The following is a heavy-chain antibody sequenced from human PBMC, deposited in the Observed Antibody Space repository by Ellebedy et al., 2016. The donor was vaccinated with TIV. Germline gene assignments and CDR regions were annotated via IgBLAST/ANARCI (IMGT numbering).Heavy chain of an antibody. V-gene: IGHV3-7*01. J-gene: IGHJ3*02. CDR2: INQDGSDK. Sequence: GGSLRLSCGASGFSFRSYWMTWVRQAPGKGLEWVANINQDGSDKYYVDSVKGRFTISRDNAKNSLYLQMNSLRAEDTALYYCATDGSYGDYRSPTHAFEMWGQGTMVTVSS. CDR1: GFSFRSYW. D-gene: IGHD4-17*01. CDR3: ATDGSYGDYRSPTHAFEM.